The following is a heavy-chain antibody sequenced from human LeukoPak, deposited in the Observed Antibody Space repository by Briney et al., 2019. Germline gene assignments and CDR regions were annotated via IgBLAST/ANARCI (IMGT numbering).Heavy chain of an antibody. CDR3: ARGRGSYYDAFDI. CDR1: GGSISSDGYY. CDR2: IYTSGST. J-gene: IGHJ3*02. D-gene: IGHD1-26*01. Sequence: SETLSLTCSVSGGSISSDGYYWSWIRQPAGKELEYVGRIYTSGSTDYNPSLKGRVAISVDTSKNQFSLRLTSVTAADTAVYYCARGRGSYYDAFDIWGQGTMVTVSS. V-gene: IGHV4-61*02.